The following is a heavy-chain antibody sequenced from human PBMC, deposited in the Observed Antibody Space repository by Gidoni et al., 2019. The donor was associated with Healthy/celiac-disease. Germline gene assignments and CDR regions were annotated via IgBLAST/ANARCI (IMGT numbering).Heavy chain of an antibody. CDR2: ISYDGSNK. V-gene: IGHV3-30*04. D-gene: IGHD3-10*01. J-gene: IGHJ4*02. Sequence: SSYAMHWVRQAPGKGLEWVAVISYDGSNKYYADSVKGRFTISRDNSKNTLYLQMNSLRAEDTAVYYCARDDGSGSYLDYWGQGTLVTVSS. CDR1: SSYA. CDR3: ARDDGSGSYLDY.